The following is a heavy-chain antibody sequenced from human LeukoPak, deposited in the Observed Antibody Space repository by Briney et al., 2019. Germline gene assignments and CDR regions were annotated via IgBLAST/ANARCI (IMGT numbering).Heavy chain of an antibody. CDR1: GFTVSDNY. D-gene: IGHD3-16*01. V-gene: IGHV3-53*01. Sequence: GGSLRLSCAASGFTVSDNYMSWVRQAPGKGLEWVSVIYSDGRTYYADSVKGRFTISRDNSKNTLYLQMNRLRAEDTAVYYCARLQGPKYIYHRSDYSAGAFDIWGQGTMVTVSS. J-gene: IGHJ3*02. CDR2: IYSDGRT. CDR3: ARLQGPKYIYHRSDYSAGAFDI.